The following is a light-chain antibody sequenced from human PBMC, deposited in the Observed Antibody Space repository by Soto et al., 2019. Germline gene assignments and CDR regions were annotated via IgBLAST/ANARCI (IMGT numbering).Light chain of an antibody. J-gene: IGKJ4*01. CDR2: DAS. CDR1: QTVRNNY. V-gene: IGKV3-20*01. CDR3: QQFSSYTLT. Sequence: EFVFTQSPGTLSLSPGERATLSCRASQTVRNNYLAWYQQKPGQAPRLLIYDASSRETGIPDRFSGGGAGTECTRTISRLEPEDFEVYYCQQFSSYTLTFGGGTKVDIK.